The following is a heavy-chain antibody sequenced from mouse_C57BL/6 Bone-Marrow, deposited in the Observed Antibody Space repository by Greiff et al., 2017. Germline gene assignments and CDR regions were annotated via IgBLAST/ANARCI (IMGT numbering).Heavy chain of an antibody. V-gene: IGHV5-4*01. Sequence: EVQRVESGGGLVKPGGSLKLSCAASGFTFSSYAMSWVRQTPEKRLEWVATISDGGSYTYYPANVQGRFTISRDNAKNNLYLQMSQLKSEDTAMYYCARDPFFFDYWGQGTTLTVSS. CDR1: GFTFSSYA. CDR3: ARDPFFFDY. J-gene: IGHJ2*01. CDR2: ISDGGSYT.